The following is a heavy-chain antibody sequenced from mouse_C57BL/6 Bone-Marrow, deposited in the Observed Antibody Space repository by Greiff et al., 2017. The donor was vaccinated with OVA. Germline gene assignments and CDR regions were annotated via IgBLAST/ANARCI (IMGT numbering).Heavy chain of an antibody. Sequence: VQLQQSGPELVKPGASVKLSCKASGYTFTSYDINWVKQRPGQGLEWIGWIYPRDGSTKYNEKFKGKATLTVDTSSSTAYMELHSLTSEDSAVYFCARSASSGYLAWFAHWGQGTLVTVSA. CDR1: GYTFTSYD. D-gene: IGHD3-2*02. J-gene: IGHJ3*01. CDR2: IYPRDGST. V-gene: IGHV1-85*01. CDR3: ARSASSGYLAWFAH.